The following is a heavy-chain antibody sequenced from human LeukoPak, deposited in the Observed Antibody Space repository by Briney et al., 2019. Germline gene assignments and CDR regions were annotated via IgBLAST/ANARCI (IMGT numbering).Heavy chain of an antibody. V-gene: IGHV1-69*04. CDR1: GGTFSSYA. D-gene: IGHD2-2*01. CDR2: IIPILGIA. J-gene: IGHJ4*02. Sequence: SVKVSCKASGGTFSSYAISWVRQAPGQGLEWMGRIIPILGIANYAQKFQGRVTITADKSTSTAHMELSSLRSEDTAVYYCASRGYCSSTSCSSFDYWGQGTLVTVSS. CDR3: ASRGYCSSTSCSSFDY.